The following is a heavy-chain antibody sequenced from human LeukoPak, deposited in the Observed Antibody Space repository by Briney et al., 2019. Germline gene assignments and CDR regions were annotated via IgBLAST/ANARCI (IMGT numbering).Heavy chain of an antibody. CDR2: IYYSGST. J-gene: IGHJ5*02. CDR3: ARARVGSSWRQGSNWFDP. CDR1: GGSISSSSYY. V-gene: IGHV4-39*01. Sequence: PSETLSLTCTVSGGSISSSSYYWGWIRQPPGKGLEWIGSIYYSGSTYYNPSLKSRVTISVDTSKNQFSLKLSSVTAADTAVYYCARARVGSSWRQGSNWFDPWGQGTLVTVSS. D-gene: IGHD6-13*01.